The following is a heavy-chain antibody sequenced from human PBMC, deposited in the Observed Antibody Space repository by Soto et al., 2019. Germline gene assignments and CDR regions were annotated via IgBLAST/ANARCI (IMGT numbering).Heavy chain of an antibody. Sequence: GGSLRLSCAASGFTFSSYAMSWVRQAPGKGLEWVSAISGSGGSTYYADSVKGRFTISRDNSKNTLYLQMNSLRAEDTAVYYCAKGYYYDSSALPYYFDYWGQGTLVTVSS. D-gene: IGHD3-22*01. V-gene: IGHV3-23*01. CDR3: AKGYYYDSSALPYYFDY. CDR1: GFTFSSYA. CDR2: ISGSGGST. J-gene: IGHJ4*02.